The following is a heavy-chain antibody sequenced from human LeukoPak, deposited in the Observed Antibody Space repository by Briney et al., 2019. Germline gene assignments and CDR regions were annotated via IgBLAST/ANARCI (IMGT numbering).Heavy chain of an antibody. CDR1: GFTFSSYG. Sequence: GGSLRLSCAASGFTFSSYGMSWVRQAPGKGLEWVSAISGSGGSTYYADSVKGRFTISRDNSKSTLYLQMNSLRAEDTAVYYCAKYEDSSGYYAYFDYWGQGTLVTVSS. J-gene: IGHJ4*02. V-gene: IGHV3-23*01. CDR2: ISGSGGST. D-gene: IGHD3-22*01. CDR3: AKYEDSSGYYAYFDY.